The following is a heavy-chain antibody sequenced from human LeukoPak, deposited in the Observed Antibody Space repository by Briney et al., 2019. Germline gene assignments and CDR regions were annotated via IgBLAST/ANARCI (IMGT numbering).Heavy chain of an antibody. CDR2: IFVYNGDT. Sequence: ASVKVSCKASGYTFTNYGISWVRQAPGQGLERMGSIFVYNGDTNYAQKLQGRVTMTTDTSTSTAYMELRSLSSDDTAVYYCARGAVPDCANGICYSRAIGVRFDPWGQGTLVTVSS. CDR1: GYTFTNYG. CDR3: ARGAVPDCANGICYSRAIGVRFDP. V-gene: IGHV1-18*01. D-gene: IGHD2-8*01. J-gene: IGHJ5*02.